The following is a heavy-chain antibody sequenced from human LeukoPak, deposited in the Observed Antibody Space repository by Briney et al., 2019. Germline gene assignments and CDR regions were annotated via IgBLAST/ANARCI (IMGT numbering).Heavy chain of an antibody. Sequence: ASVKVSCKASGYTFTTYYMHWVRQAPGQGLEWMGIIIGGAGSTTYAQQFQGRVTMTRDTSTSTVYMEVSSLRSEDTAVYYCARQSVRPGASPLFDYWGQGTLVTVSS. V-gene: IGHV1-46*01. D-gene: IGHD1-14*01. CDR3: ARQSVRPGASPLFDY. J-gene: IGHJ4*02. CDR1: GYTFTTYY. CDR2: IIGGAGST.